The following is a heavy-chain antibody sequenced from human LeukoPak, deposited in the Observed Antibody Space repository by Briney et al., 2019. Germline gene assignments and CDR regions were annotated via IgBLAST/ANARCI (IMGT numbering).Heavy chain of an antibody. J-gene: IGHJ5*02. CDR3: ARCIAAASFDP. Sequence: PSETLSLTCTVSGGSISSYYWSWIRQPPGRRLEWIGYIYYSGSTNYNPSLKSRVTISVDTSKNQFSLKLSSVTAADTAVYYCARCIAAASFDPWGQGTLVTVSS. CDR1: GGSISSYY. D-gene: IGHD6-13*01. V-gene: IGHV4-59*08. CDR2: IYYSGST.